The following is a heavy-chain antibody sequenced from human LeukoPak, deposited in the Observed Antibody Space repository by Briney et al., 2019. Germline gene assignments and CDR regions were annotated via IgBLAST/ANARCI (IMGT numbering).Heavy chain of an antibody. CDR3: ARTIVVLPVAKNRPRKGSWFDP. J-gene: IGHJ5*02. Sequence: SETLSLTCAVYGGSFSGYYWSWIRQSPGKGLEWIGYIYYSGSTNYNPSLKSRVTISIDTSKNQFSLKLSSVTAADTAVYYCARTIVVLPVAKNRPRKGSWFDPWGQGTLVTVSS. CDR2: IYYSGST. D-gene: IGHD2-2*01. CDR1: GGSFSGYY. V-gene: IGHV4-59*01.